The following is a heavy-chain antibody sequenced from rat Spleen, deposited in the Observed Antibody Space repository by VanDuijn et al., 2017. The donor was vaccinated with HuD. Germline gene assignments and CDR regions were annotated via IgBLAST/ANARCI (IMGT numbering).Heavy chain of an antibody. D-gene: IGHD2-2*01. CDR1: GFTFSSYV. Sequence: EVQLVESGGGLVQPGSSLKVSCVASGFTFSSYVMPWFRQAPENGIELLAFIHTDRCSTHYAETVKGRFTISRDNAKSTQYLQMNSLRSEDTATYYCTGGGIPWYLDFWGPGTMVTVSS. J-gene: IGHJ1*01. V-gene: IGHV5-43*01. CDR2: IHTDRCST. CDR3: TGGGIPWYLDF.